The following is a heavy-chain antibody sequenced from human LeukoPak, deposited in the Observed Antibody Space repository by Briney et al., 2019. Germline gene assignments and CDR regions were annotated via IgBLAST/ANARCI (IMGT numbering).Heavy chain of an antibody. Sequence: GGSLRLSCAASGFTFSSYAMSWVRQAPGKGLEWVSAISGSGGSTYYADSVKGRFTISRDNSKNTLYLQMNSLRAEDMAVYYCAKDEIQLLRPFDYWGQGTLVTVSS. CDR1: GFTFSSYA. V-gene: IGHV3-23*01. CDR3: AKDEIQLLRPFDY. D-gene: IGHD2-2*01. CDR2: ISGSGGST. J-gene: IGHJ4*02.